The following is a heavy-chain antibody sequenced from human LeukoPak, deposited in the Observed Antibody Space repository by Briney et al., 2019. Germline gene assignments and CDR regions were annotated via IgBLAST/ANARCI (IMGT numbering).Heavy chain of an antibody. CDR1: GGSFSGYY. Sequence: PSGTLSLTCAVYGGSFSGYYWSWIRQAPGKGLEWIGEINHSGSTNYNPSLKSRVTISVDTSKNQFSLKLSSVTAADTAVYYCAREGSVVYDYVWESYQANFDYWGQGTLVTVSS. D-gene: IGHD3-16*02. CDR2: INHSGST. CDR3: AREGSVVYDYVWESYQANFDY. J-gene: IGHJ4*02. V-gene: IGHV4-34*01.